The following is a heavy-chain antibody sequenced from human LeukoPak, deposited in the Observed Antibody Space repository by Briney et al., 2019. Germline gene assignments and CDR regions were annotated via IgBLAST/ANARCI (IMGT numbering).Heavy chain of an antibody. V-gene: IGHV3-64D*06. J-gene: IGHJ3*02. CDR1: GFTFSSYA. D-gene: IGHD6-13*01. CDR3: VKDGRSSSWYKAFDI. CDR2: ISSNGGST. Sequence: PGGSLRLSCSASGFTFSSYAMHWVRQAPGKGQEYVSAISSNGGSTYYADSVKGRFTISRDNSKNTLYLQMSSLRAEDTAVYYCVKDGRSSSWYKAFDIWGQGTMVTVSS.